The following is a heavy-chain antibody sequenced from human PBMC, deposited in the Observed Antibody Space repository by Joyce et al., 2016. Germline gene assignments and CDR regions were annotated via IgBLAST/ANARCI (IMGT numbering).Heavy chain of an antibody. CDR2: ISGSGGTT. J-gene: IGHJ6*02. CDR3: SKNIAAAGTRYYGMDV. Sequence: EVQLLESGGGLVQPGGSLRLSCAASGFTFRSYAMNWVRQAPGRGLEWVSTISGSGGTTYYADSVKGRLTISRDNSKNTLYLEMNSLRAEDTAVYYCSKNIAAAGTRYYGMDVWGQGTTVTVSS. D-gene: IGHD6-13*01. CDR1: GFTFRSYA. V-gene: IGHV3-23*01.